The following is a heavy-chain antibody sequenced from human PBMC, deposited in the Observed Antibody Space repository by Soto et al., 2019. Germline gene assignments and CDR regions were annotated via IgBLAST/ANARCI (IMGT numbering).Heavy chain of an antibody. CDR1: GGTFSSYA. Sequence: GASVKVSCKASGGTFSSYAISWVRQAPGQGLEWMGGIIPIFGTANYAQKFQGRVTITADESTSTAYMELSSLRSEDTAVYYCVSSHPLTIFGVVIQNWFDPWGQGTLVTVSS. CDR3: VSSHPLTIFGVVIQNWFDP. J-gene: IGHJ5*02. CDR2: IIPIFGTA. D-gene: IGHD3-3*01. V-gene: IGHV1-69*13.